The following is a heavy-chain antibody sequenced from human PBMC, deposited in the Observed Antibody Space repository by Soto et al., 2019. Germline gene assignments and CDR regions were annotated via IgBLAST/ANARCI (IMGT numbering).Heavy chain of an antibody. CDR1: EFTFSSYA. CDR3: AKGEPRTHIVVVPAAMSGVDY. Sequence: GGSLRLSCAASEFTFSSYAMSWVRQAPGKGLEWVSAISGSGGSTYYVDSVKGRFTISRDNSKNTLYLQMNSLRAEDTAVYYCAKGEPRTHIVVVPAAMSGVDYWGQGTLVTVSS. V-gene: IGHV3-23*01. J-gene: IGHJ4*02. D-gene: IGHD2-2*01. CDR2: ISGSGGST.